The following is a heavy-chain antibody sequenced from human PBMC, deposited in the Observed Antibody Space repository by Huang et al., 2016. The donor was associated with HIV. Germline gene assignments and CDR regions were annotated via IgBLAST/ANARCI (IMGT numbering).Heavy chain of an antibody. J-gene: IGHJ4*02. CDR3: ATVDYYDTSGPQRGYFDN. CDR2: NIPTRGKA. V-gene: IGHV1-69*01. Sequence: QVQLVQSGAEVTKPGSSVKVSCKASGGSFRNFAIGWVRQAPGQGREWIEGNIPTRGKANYAQKFKGRVTIIGEESTRTGYMELSSLRSEDTAVYYWATVDYYDTSGPQRGYFDNWGQGTLVTVSS. D-gene: IGHD3-22*01. CDR1: GGSFRNFA.